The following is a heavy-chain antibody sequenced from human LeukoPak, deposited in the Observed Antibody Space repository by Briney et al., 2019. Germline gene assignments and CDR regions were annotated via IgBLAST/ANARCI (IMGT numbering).Heavy chain of an antibody. D-gene: IGHD6-19*01. CDR3: ARVAQKLERIAVAGTSEWRANWYFDL. CDR1: DDSITIYY. J-gene: IGHJ2*01. CDR2: IDHTGST. Sequence: SETLSLTCTVSDDSITIYYWTWIRQPPGKGLEWIGYIDHTGSTNYNPSLNSRVTISRDTSKNHFSLELSSVTAADTAVYYCARVAQKLERIAVAGTSEWRANWYFDLWGRGTLVIVSS. V-gene: IGHV4-59*12.